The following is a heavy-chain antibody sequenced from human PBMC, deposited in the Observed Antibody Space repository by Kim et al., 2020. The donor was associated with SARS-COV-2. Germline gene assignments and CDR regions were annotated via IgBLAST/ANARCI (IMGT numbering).Heavy chain of an antibody. D-gene: IGHD4-17*01. V-gene: IGHV3-15*01. CDR3: TTALRGSRTLPFDY. Sequence: HAERDKRRVTISRDDSKNTLYLQMNSLKTEDTAVYYCTTALRGSRTLPFDYWGQGTLVTVSS. J-gene: IGHJ4*02.